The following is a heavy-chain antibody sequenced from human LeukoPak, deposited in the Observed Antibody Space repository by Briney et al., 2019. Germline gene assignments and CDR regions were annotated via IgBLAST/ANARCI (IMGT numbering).Heavy chain of an antibody. Sequence: ASVKVSCKASAYTFTGYYMHWVRQAPGQGLEWMGWINPNSGGTNYAQKFQGRVTMTRDTSISTAYMELSRLRSDDTAVYYCARDHDDILTGYYMADYWGQGTLVTVSS. CDR3: ARDHDDILTGYYMADY. V-gene: IGHV1-2*02. J-gene: IGHJ4*02. CDR2: INPNSGGT. D-gene: IGHD3-9*01. CDR1: AYTFTGYY.